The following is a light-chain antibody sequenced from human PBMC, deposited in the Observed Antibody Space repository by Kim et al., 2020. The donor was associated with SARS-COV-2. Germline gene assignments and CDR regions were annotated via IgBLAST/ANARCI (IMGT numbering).Light chain of an antibody. CDR2: ATS. J-gene: IGKJ2*01. Sequence: GDRVTITCRASQSISTYLAWYQQKPXKAPKLLISATSTLESGVPSRFSGSGSGTEFTLTINSLQPDDFATYYCQHYNSPMYTFGQGTKLEI. CDR1: QSISTY. CDR3: QHYNSPMYT. V-gene: IGKV1-5*03.